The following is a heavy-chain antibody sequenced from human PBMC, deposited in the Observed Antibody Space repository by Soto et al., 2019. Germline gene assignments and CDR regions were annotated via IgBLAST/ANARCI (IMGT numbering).Heavy chain of an antibody. CDR3: ARDQGVVVTADNWFDP. V-gene: IGHV4-4*07. CDR2: IFSSGST. CDR1: GGSITDYS. D-gene: IGHD2-21*02. Sequence: ESLSLTCTVAGGSITDYSWVWIRQPAGKGLEWIGRIFSSGSTNYNPSLKGRITMSLDTSKNQFSLKFNSATATDTAVYFCARDQGVVVTADNWFDPRGQGILVTVYS. J-gene: IGHJ5*02.